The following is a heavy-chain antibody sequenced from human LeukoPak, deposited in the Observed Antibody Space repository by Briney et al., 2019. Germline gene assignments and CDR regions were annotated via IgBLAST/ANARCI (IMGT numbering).Heavy chain of an antibody. CDR3: ARDRERWVPGAYNGMDV. CDR2: IIREGSST. D-gene: IGHD1-1*01. V-gene: IGHV3-43*02. J-gene: IGHJ6*02. Sequence: GGSLRLSCAGSGFTFEGYAMHWVRQAPGKGLEGVSIIIREGSSTYYADSLKGRFTISRDDKKNSLYLKMNGLRTEDIALYYCARDRERWVPGAYNGMDVWGQGTTVTVSS. CDR1: GFTFEGYA.